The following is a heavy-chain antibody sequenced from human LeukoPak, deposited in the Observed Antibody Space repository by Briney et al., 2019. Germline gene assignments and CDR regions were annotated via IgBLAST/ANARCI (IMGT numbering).Heavy chain of an antibody. J-gene: IGHJ4*02. CDR1: RYTFTGYY. D-gene: IGHD1-26*01. V-gene: IGHV1-2*02. Sequence: ASVKVSCKASRYTFTGYYMHWVRQAPGQGLEWMGWINPNSGVTDYAQNFQGRVTMTRDTSISTAYMELSRLRSDDTAVYYCARAGPLYSGAYLGYWGQGTLVTVSS. CDR2: INPNSGVT. CDR3: ARAGPLYSGAYLGY.